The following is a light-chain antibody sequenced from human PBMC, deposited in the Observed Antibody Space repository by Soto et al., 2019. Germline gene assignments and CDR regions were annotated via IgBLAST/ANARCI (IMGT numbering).Light chain of an antibody. CDR3: QKFDKWPLT. V-gene: IGKV3-15*01. J-gene: IGKJ4*01. CDR1: QSIGIN. Sequence: EIVLTQSPATLSVSPGVRATLSCRASQSIGINLAWYQQKPGQAPRLLIYSASTRATGIPARFSGSGSGAEFTLTVSSLQSEDFAVYYCQKFDKWPLTFGGGTKVDIK. CDR2: SAS.